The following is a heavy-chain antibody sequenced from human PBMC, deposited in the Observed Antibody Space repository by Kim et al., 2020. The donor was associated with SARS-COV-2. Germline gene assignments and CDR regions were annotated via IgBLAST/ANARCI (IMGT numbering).Heavy chain of an antibody. CDR2: IYHSGST. Sequence: SETLSLTCTVSGGSISSYYWSWIRQPPGKGLEWIGYIYHSGSTNHNPSLKSRVTISVDTSKNQFSLKLSSVTAADTAVYYCARGFWSGRVDYWGQGTLVTVSS. CDR3: ARGFWSGRVDY. D-gene: IGHD3-3*01. CDR1: GGSISSYY. J-gene: IGHJ4*02. V-gene: IGHV4-59*01.